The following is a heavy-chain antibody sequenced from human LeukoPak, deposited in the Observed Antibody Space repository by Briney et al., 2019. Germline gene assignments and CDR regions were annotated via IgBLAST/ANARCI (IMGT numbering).Heavy chain of an antibody. CDR3: ARTIGSGWPFDY. CDR2: INSDGSST. V-gene: IGHV3-74*01. D-gene: IGHD6-19*01. J-gene: IGHJ4*02. CDR1: GFTFSSYW. Sequence: PGGSLRLSCADSGFTFSSYWMHWVRQAPGKGLVWVSRINSDGSSTSYADSVKGRFTISKDNAKNTLYLQMNSLRAEDTAVYYCARTIGSGWPFDYWGQGTLVTVSS.